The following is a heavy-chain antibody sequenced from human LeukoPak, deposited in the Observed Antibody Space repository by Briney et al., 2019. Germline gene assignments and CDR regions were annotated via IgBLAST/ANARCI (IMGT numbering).Heavy chain of an antibody. Sequence: ASVKVSCKASGGNLSSYALNWVRQAPGQGLEWIGRIIPIFAIVNYAQNFQGRVTITADKSTNTAYMELSSLRFEDTAFYYCARADSSGYSLDENFGYWGQGTLVTVSS. CDR2: IIPIFAIV. CDR3: ARADSSGYSLDENFGY. CDR1: GGNLSSYA. V-gene: IGHV1-69*04. D-gene: IGHD3-22*01. J-gene: IGHJ4*02.